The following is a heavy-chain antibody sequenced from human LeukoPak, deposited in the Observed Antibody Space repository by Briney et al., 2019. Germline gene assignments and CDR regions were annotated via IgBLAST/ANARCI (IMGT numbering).Heavy chain of an antibody. Sequence: GGSLRLSCAASGFTFRSYAMNWVRQAPGKGLEWVSAISGSGSATYYADSVKGRFTISRDNSKNTLYLQMNSLRAGDTAVYYCARGNILTGYDYWGQGTLVTVSS. CDR1: GFTFRSYA. J-gene: IGHJ4*02. V-gene: IGHV3-23*01. D-gene: IGHD3-9*01. CDR2: ISGSGSAT. CDR3: ARGNILTGYDY.